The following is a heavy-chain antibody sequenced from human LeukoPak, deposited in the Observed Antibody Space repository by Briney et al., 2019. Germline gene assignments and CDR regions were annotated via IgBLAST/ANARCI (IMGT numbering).Heavy chain of an antibody. J-gene: IGHJ4*02. V-gene: IGHV4-59*11. CDR1: GGSISSHY. CDR2: IYYSGST. CDR3: AIVLEMATTFDY. Sequence: SETLSLTCTVSGGSISSHYWSWIRQPPGKGLEWIGYIYYSGSTNYNPSLKSRVTISVDTSKNQFSLKLSSVTAADTAVYYCAIVLEMATTFDYWGQGTLVTVSS. D-gene: IGHD5-24*01.